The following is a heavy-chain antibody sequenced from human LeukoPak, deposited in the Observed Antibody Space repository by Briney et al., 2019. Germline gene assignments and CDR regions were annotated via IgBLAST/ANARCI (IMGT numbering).Heavy chain of an antibody. CDR1: GGSISSYY. J-gene: IGHJ5*02. CDR2: IYTSGST. Sequence: PSETLSLTCTVSGGSISSYYWSWIRQPPGKGLEWIGRIYTSGSTNYNPSFKSRVTISVDTSKNQFSLKLSSVTAADTAVYYCARERDGSTIFGVVIRYNWFDPWGQGTLVTVSS. CDR3: ARERDGSTIFGVVIRYNWFDP. V-gene: IGHV4-4*08. D-gene: IGHD3-3*01.